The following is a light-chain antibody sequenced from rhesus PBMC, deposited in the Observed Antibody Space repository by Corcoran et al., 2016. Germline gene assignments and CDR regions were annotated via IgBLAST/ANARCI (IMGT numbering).Light chain of an antibody. CDR2: WAS. CDR1: QSLLYSSNNKNY. J-gene: IGKJ3*01. CDR3: QQYYSSPLFT. Sequence: DIVMTQSPDPLAVSLGERVTINCKSSQSLLYSSNNKNYLAWYQQKPAQAPKLLIYWASTRESGVPNRFRGRGSGTDFTLTISGLEAEDVAVYYCQQYYSSPLFTFGPGTKLDIK. V-gene: IGKV4-1*01.